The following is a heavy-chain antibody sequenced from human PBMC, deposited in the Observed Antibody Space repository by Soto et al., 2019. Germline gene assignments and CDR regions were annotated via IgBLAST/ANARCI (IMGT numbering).Heavy chain of an antibody. CDR1: GGSISSYY. Sequence: SETLCLTCTVSGGSISSYYWSWIRQPPEKGLEWIGYIYYRGSTNYNPSLNSRVTISVDTSKIQFSLKLISVTVADTAVYYCARETTIFGGWDVWGQGTTVTVSS. CDR3: ARETTIFGGWDV. J-gene: IGHJ6*02. CDR2: IYYRGST. V-gene: IGHV4-59*01. D-gene: IGHD3-3*01.